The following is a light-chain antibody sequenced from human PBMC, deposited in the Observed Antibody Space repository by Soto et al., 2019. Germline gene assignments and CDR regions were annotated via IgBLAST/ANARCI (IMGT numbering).Light chain of an antibody. J-gene: IGKJ4*01. CDR2: AAS. CDR3: QQVNNYPLT. V-gene: IGKV1-9*01. Sequence: IQLTESPSSLSASVGDRVTITCRASQGLSSSLAWYQQQPGKAPQLLIYAASTLQSGVPSRFSGSGSETDFTLTSSSLQPEDFATYYCQQVNNYPLTFGGGTKVDIK. CDR1: QGLSSS.